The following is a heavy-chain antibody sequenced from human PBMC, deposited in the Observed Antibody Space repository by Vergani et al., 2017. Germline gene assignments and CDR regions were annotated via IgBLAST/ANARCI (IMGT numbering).Heavy chain of an antibody. Sequence: VQLVESGGGVVQPGRSLRLSCAASGFTFSSYGMSWVRQAPGKGLEWVSAISGSGGSTYYADSVKGRFTISRDNSKNTLYLQLNSLGAEDTAVDYGAKDIGAAAGTQYWGQGTLVTVSS. CDR2: ISGSGGST. D-gene: IGHD6-13*01. J-gene: IGHJ4*02. CDR3: AKDIGAAAGTQY. CDR1: GFTFSSYG. V-gene: IGHV3-23*04.